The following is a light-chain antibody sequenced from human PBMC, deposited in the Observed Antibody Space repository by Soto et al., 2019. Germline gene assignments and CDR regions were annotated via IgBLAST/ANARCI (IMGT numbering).Light chain of an antibody. CDR1: SSDIGGYNF. J-gene: IGLJ3*02. V-gene: IGLV2-11*01. CDR2: AVS. CDR3: CSYAGSSTWV. Sequence: QSALTQPRSVSGSPGQSVSISCTGTSSDIGGYNFVSWCQQHPGKAPKLMITAVSKRPSGVPDRFSGSKSGNTASLTISGLQAEDEADYYCCSYAGSSTWVFGGGTQLTVL.